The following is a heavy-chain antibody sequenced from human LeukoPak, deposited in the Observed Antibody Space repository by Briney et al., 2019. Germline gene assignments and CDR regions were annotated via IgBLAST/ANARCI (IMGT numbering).Heavy chain of an antibody. Sequence: PSQTLSLTCPVSGGSISSGDYYWSWIRQPPGKGLEWIGYIYYSGSTYYNPSLKSRVTISVDTSKNQFSLKLSSVTAADTAVYYCATNSDIVVVPAATPALGYWGQGTLVTVSS. V-gene: IGHV4-30-4*01. D-gene: IGHD2-2*01. CDR3: ATNSDIVVVPAATPALGY. J-gene: IGHJ4*02. CDR1: GGSISSGDYY. CDR2: IYYSGST.